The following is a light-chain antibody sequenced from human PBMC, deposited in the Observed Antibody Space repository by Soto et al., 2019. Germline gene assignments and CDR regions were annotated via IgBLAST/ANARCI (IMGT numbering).Light chain of an antibody. Sequence: QSVLTQPPSVSGAPGQRVTISCTGSSSNIGAGYDVHWYQQLPGTAPKLLIYGNSNRPSGVPDRFSGSKSGTSASLAITGLQAEDEADYYCQSYDISLSHVFGTGTKLTVL. CDR1: SSNIGAGYD. J-gene: IGLJ1*01. CDR3: QSYDISLSHV. V-gene: IGLV1-40*01. CDR2: GNS.